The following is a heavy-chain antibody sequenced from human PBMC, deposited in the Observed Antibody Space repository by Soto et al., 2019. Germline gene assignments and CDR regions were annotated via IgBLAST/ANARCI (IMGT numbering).Heavy chain of an antibody. CDR1: GFSLSSTRMA. D-gene: IGHD6-19*01. J-gene: IGHJ4*02. V-gene: IGHV2-5*02. CDR3: AHIVVAGLGYYFDY. Sequence: QITLKESGTTLVKPTQTLTLTCTFSGFSLSSTRMAVGWIRQPPGKALEWLALIYWDDDKRYSPFLKSRLTITKDPSKNQVVRTMSNMDPVDTARYYCAHIVVAGLGYYFDYWGQGTLVTVSS. CDR2: IYWDDDK.